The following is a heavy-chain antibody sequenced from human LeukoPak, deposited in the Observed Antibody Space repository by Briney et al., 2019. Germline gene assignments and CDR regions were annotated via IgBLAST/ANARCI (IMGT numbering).Heavy chain of an antibody. J-gene: IGHJ4*01. CDR3: ARRLGSRYYFDY. D-gene: IGHD7-27*01. V-gene: IGHV3-21*01. Sequence: GGSLRLSCATSGFTFSTSDMNWVRQTPGKGLEWVSSISSGSRYIYYADSVKGRFTISRDNAKNSLYLQMNSLRAEDTAVYYCARRLGSRYYFDYWGQEPWSPSPQ. CDR2: ISSGSRYI. CDR1: GFTFSTSD.